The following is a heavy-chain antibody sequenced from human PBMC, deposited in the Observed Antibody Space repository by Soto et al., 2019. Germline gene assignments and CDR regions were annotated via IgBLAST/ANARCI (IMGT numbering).Heavy chain of an antibody. CDR3: ARDGYYDFWSGYYIGDY. V-gene: IGHV3-48*02. Sequence: EVQLVESGGGLVQPGGSLRLSCAASGFTFSSYSMNWVRQAPGKGLEWVSYISSSSSTIYYADSVKGRFTISRDNAKNSLYLQMNSLRDEDTAVYYCARDGYYDFWSGYYIGDYWGQGTLVTVSS. D-gene: IGHD3-3*01. CDR2: ISSSSSTI. CDR1: GFTFSSYS. J-gene: IGHJ4*02.